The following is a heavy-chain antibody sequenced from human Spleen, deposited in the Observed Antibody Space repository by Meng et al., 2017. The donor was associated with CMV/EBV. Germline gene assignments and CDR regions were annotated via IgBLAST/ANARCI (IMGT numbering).Heavy chain of an antibody. V-gene: IGHV1-2*02. Sequence: SFAGHYMHWVRQATGQGLEWMGWIKPHSGGTNFAQKFQGRVTMTRDTSISMVYMELRSLRSDDSAVYYCATTGAYYDFWSGYHPFNSWGQGTLVTVSS. CDR2: IKPHSGGT. CDR3: ATTGAYYDFWSGYHPFNS. CDR1: SFAGHY. J-gene: IGHJ5*02. D-gene: IGHD3-3*01.